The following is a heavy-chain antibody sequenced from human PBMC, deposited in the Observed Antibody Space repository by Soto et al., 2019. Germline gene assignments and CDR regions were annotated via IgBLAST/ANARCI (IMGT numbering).Heavy chain of an antibody. CDR2: MNEDGGTT. D-gene: IGHD3-10*01. V-gene: IGHV3-74*01. CDR3: ASDLSGRADV. CDR1: GFTFSSYW. Sequence: PGGSLRLSCAASGFTFSSYWMHRVRQAPGKGLVWVSRMNEDGGTTDYADSVKGRFTISRDNAKNTLYLQMNSLRVEDTAVHYCASDLSGRADVWGQGXTVTVYS. J-gene: IGHJ6*02.